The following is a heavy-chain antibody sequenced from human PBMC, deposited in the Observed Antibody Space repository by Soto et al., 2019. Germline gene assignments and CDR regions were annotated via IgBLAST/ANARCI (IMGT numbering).Heavy chain of an antibody. V-gene: IGHV1-18*01. Sequence: VASVKVSCKASGYTFTSYGISWVRQAPGQGLEWMGWISAYNGNTNYAQKLQGRVTMTTDTSTSTAYMELRSLRSDDTAVYYCASSPPLKYSSSSISPDDYYYYYGMDVWGQGTTVTVSS. CDR3: ASSPPLKYSSSSISPDDYYYYYGMDV. D-gene: IGHD6-13*01. CDR1: GYTFTSYG. CDR2: ISAYNGNT. J-gene: IGHJ6*02.